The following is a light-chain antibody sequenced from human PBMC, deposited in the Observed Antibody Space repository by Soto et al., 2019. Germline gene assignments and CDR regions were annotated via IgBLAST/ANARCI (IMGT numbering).Light chain of an antibody. CDR1: QSVSSY. Sequence: EIVLTQSPATLSLSPGERATLSCRASQSVSSYLAWYQQKPGQAPRLLIYDASNRATGIPARFSGSGSGTDFTLTISSLEHADFAVYYCQQRSNWPRFTFGPGTKVDIK. CDR3: QQRSNWPRFT. CDR2: DAS. V-gene: IGKV3-11*01. J-gene: IGKJ3*01.